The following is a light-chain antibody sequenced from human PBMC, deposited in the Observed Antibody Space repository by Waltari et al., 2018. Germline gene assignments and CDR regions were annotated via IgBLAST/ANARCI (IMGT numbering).Light chain of an antibody. CDR1: SSDIGAYNY. J-gene: IGLJ1*01. CDR2: AVR. CDR3: TSHASGSTLYV. Sequence: QSALTQPASVSGSPGQSITISCTGTSSDIGAYNYVSWYQQHPGKAPKPMISAVRNRPSGVSNRFSGSKSGNTASLTISGLQAEDEADYYCTSHASGSTLYVFGTGTRVTVL. V-gene: IGLV2-14*01.